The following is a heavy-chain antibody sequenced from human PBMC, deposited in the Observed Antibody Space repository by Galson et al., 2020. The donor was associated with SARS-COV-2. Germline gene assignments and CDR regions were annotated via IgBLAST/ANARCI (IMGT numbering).Heavy chain of an antibody. J-gene: IGHJ3*02. V-gene: IGHV3-30*04. CDR1: GFTFSSYA. CDR3: ARESVWEHDAFDI. D-gene: IGHD1-26*01. CDR2: ISYDGSNK. Sequence: GGSLRLSCAASGFTFSSYAMHWVRQAPGKGLEWVAVISYDGSNKYYADSVKGRFTISRDNSKNTLYLQMNSLRAEDTAVYYCARESVWEHDAFDIWGQGTMVTVSS.